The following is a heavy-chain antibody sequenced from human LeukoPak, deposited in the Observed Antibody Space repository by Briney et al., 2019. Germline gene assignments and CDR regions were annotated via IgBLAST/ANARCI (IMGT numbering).Heavy chain of an antibody. J-gene: IGHJ6*03. CDR2: LYNSGST. Sequence: SETLSLTCSVSGDSISGFYWSWIRQPPGKGLEWVGYLYNSGSTKYNPSLKSRVTILLDTSKNLLSLKLNSVTAADTAIYYCAREVHYSSPTRGNYYYYMDVWGKGTTVTVSS. V-gene: IGHV4-59*01. CDR1: GDSISGFY. CDR3: AREVHYSSPTRGNYYYYMDV. D-gene: IGHD6-13*01.